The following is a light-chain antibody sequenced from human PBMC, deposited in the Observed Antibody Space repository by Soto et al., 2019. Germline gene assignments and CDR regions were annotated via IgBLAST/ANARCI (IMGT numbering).Light chain of an antibody. J-gene: IGLJ3*02. CDR2: GNS. CDR1: SSNIGAGYD. CDR3: QSYDSSLSGWV. Sequence: QSVLTQPPSVSGAPGQRVTISCTGRSSNIGAGYDVHWYQQLPGTAPKLLIYGNSNRPSGVLDRFSGSKSGTSASLAITGLQAEDEADYYCQSYDSSLSGWVFGGGTKLTVL. V-gene: IGLV1-40*01.